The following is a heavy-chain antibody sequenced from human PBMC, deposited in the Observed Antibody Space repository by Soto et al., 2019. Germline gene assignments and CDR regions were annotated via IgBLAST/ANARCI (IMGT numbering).Heavy chain of an antibody. CDR2: IYYSGST. J-gene: IGHJ4*02. CDR3: AREYYDFWSGSNYYFDY. V-gene: IGHV4-61*01. Sequence: SETLSLTCTVSGGSVSSGSYYWSWIRQPPGKGLEWIGYIYYSGSTNYNPSLKSRVTISVDTSKNQFSLKLSSVTAADTAVYYCAREYYDFWSGSNYYFDYWGQGTLVTVYS. D-gene: IGHD3-3*01. CDR1: GGSVSSGSYY.